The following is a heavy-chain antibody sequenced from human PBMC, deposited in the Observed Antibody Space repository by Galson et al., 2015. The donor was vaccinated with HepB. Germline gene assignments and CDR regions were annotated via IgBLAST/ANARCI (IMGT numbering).Heavy chain of an antibody. J-gene: IGHJ5*02. CDR2: INHSGST. CDR3: ARAYRGKLRLDP. Sequence: LSLTCAVYGGSFSGYYWSWIRQPPGKGLEWIGEINHSGSTNYNPSLKSRVTISVDTSKNQFSLKLSSVTAADTAVYYCARAYRGKLRLDPWGQGTLVTVSS. D-gene: IGHD1-7*01. V-gene: IGHV4-34*01. CDR1: GGSFSGYY.